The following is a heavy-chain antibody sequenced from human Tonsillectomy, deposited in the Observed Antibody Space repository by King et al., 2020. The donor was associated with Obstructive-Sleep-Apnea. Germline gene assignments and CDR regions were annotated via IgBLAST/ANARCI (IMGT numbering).Heavy chain of an antibody. D-gene: IGHD2-15*01. Sequence: QLQESGPGLVKPSETLSLTCTVSVGAISSSSDYWGWCRQPPGKGREWIGTIYYSGRNSDNPSLKSRVTTSRDTSNNQFSLRLSSVTAADTAVYYCASERDLVVLLPADIYGMDVWGQGTTVTVSS. CDR1: VGAISSSSDY. CDR3: ASERDLVVLLPADIYGMDV. CDR2: IYYSGRN. J-gene: IGHJ6*02. V-gene: IGHV4-39*07.